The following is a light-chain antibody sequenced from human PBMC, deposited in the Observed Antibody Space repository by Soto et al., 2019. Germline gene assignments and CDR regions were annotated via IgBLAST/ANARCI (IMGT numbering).Light chain of an antibody. J-gene: IGLJ2*01. Sequence: QSALTQPRSVSGSLGQSVTISCTGTSSDVGNYNYVSWYQQYPGKAPKLMIYDVSKRPSGVPDRFSGSKSGNTASLTISGLQADDEADYYCCSSAGTYAHVVFGGGTKVTVL. CDR3: CSSAGTYAHVV. CDR1: SSDVGNYNY. CDR2: DVS. V-gene: IGLV2-11*01.